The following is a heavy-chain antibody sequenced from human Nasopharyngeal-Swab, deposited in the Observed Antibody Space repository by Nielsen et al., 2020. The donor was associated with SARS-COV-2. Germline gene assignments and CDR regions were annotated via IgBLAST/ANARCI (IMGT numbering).Heavy chain of an antibody. Sequence: WIRQPPGKGLEWIGNIYYSGSTYYSPSLKRRLTISVDTSKNQFSLKLSSVTAADTAVYYCARQPSMVHYYYYGMDVWGQGTTVTVSS. CDR2: IYYSGST. D-gene: IGHD4/OR15-4a*01. J-gene: IGHJ6*02. V-gene: IGHV4-39*01. CDR3: ARQPSMVHYYYYGMDV.